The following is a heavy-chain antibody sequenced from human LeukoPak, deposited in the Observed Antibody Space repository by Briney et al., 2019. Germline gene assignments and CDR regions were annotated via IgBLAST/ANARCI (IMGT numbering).Heavy chain of an antibody. CDR1: GFTFSSYG. CDR2: ISYDGSNK. D-gene: IGHD2-15*01. V-gene: IGHV3-30*18. J-gene: IGHJ3*02. Sequence: GGSLRLSCAASGFTFSSYGMHWVRQAPGKGLEWVAVISYDGSNKYYADSVKGRFTISRDNSKNTLYLQMNSLRAEDTAVYYCAKGADCSGGSCYLSAAFDIWGQGTMVTVSS. CDR3: AKGADCSGGSCYLSAAFDI.